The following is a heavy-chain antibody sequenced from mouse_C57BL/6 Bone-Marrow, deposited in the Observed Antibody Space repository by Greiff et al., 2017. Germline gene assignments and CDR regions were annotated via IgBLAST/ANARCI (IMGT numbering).Heavy chain of an antibody. CDR2: IYPRSGNT. CDR1: GYTFTSYG. D-gene: IGHD2-5*01. Sequence: QVQLQQSGAELARPGASVKLSCKASGYTFTSYGISWVKQRTGQGLEWIGEIYPRSGNTYYNEKFKGKATLTADKSSSTAYMELRSLTSEDSAVYFCAKYSKVYWYFDVWGTGTTVTVSS. CDR3: AKYSKVYWYFDV. J-gene: IGHJ1*03. V-gene: IGHV1-81*01.